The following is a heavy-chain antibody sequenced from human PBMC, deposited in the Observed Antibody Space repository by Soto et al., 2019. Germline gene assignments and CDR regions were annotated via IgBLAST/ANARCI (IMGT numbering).Heavy chain of an antibody. CDR3: SILCGLGRPRAFDI. J-gene: IGHJ3*02. CDR1: GGSFSGYY. Sequence: SETLSLTCAVYGGSFSGYYWSWIRQPPGKGLEWIGEINHSGSTNYNPSLKSRVTISVDTSKNQFSLKLSSVTAADTAVYYCSILCGLGRPRAFDIWGRGTMVTVSS. CDR2: INHSGST. V-gene: IGHV4-34*01. D-gene: IGHD2-21*01.